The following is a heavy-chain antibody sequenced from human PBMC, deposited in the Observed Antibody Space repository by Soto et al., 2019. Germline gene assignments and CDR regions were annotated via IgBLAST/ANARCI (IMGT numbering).Heavy chain of an antibody. CDR2: INPNGGST. CDR1: GYTFIHYY. D-gene: IGHD2-21*01. Sequence: QVQLVQSGAEVKKPGASVKVSCKASGYTFIHYYIHWVRQAPGQGLEWMAIINPNGGSTNYAQKFRGRVTVTSDTSPTTVSMELNSLGSADTAVYFCARSLLQGDFWGQGTLVTVSS. J-gene: IGHJ4*02. V-gene: IGHV1-46*01. CDR3: ARSLLQGDF.